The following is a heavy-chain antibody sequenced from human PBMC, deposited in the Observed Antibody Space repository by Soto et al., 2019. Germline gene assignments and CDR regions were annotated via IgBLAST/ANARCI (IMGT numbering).Heavy chain of an antibody. CDR2: TYYRSKWYY. D-gene: IGHD6-13*01. J-gene: IGHJ4*02. CDR1: ADSVSSNSVV. V-gene: IGHV6-1*01. CDR3: ASLVGNSWIDY. Sequence: QVQLQQSGPGLVQPSQTLSLTCAISADSVSSNSVVWNWIRQSPSRGLEWLGRTYYRSKWYYEYAESVKSRIIINPDTSKNQLALQLNSVTPEDTGVYYCASLVGNSWIDYWGQGTLVTVSS.